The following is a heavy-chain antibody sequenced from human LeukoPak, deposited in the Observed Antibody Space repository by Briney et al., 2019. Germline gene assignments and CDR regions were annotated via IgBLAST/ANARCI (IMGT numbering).Heavy chain of an antibody. J-gene: IGHJ4*02. CDR1: GYSFATYW. V-gene: IGHV5-10-1*01. Sequence: GESLKISCKGSGYSFATYWISWVRQMLGKGVEWMGKIDPSDSHSNYSPSFQGHVTISTDKSISTAYLQWSSLEASDTAIYFCAINYFDASGPPGNYWGQGTQVIVSS. CDR2: IDPSDSHS. D-gene: IGHD3-22*01. CDR3: AINYFDASGPPGNY.